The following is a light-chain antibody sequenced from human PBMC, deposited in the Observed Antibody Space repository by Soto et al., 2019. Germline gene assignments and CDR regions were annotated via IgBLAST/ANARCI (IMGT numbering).Light chain of an antibody. J-gene: IGLJ3*02. CDR2: ANS. Sequence: QSVLTQPPSVSGAPGQRVTISCTGSSSNIGAGYDVHWYQQLPGTAPKLLIYANSNRPSGVPDRFSGSKSGTSASLAITGLQAEDEADYYCQSYDSSLSAWVFDGGTKLTVL. CDR3: QSYDSSLSAWV. CDR1: SSNIGAGYD. V-gene: IGLV1-40*01.